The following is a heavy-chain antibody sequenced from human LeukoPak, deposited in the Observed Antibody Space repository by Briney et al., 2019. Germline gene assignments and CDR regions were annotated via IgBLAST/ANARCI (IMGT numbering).Heavy chain of an antibody. V-gene: IGHV1-69*04. CDR1: GGTFSSYA. D-gene: IGHD1-26*01. CDR3: ARELRSGSYYYYFDY. CDR2: IIPILGIA. Sequence: SVKVSCKASGGTFSSYAISWVRQAPGQGLEWMGRIIPILGIANYAQKFQGRVTITADKSTGTAYMELSSLRSEDTAVYYCARELRSGSYYYYFDYWGQGTLVTVSS. J-gene: IGHJ4*02.